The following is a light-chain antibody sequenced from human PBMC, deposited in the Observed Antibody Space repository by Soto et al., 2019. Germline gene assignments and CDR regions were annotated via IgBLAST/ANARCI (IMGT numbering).Light chain of an antibody. J-gene: IGKJ1*01. V-gene: IGKV3-15*01. Sequence: EIVMTQSPATLSVSPGERATLSCRASQSVSSNLAWYQQKPGQAPRLLIYGASTRATGIPARFSGSGSGTEFTLTISSLQSEDSAVYYCQQYGDSRWTFGQGTKVEIK. CDR2: GAS. CDR3: QQYGDSRWT. CDR1: QSVSSN.